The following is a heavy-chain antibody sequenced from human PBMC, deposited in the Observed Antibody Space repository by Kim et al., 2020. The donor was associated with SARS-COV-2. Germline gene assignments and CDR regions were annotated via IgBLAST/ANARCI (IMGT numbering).Heavy chain of an antibody. CDR3: ARSWYDAPEFDY. J-gene: IGHJ4*02. CDR2: ISYDGSNK. Sequence: GGSLRLSCAASGFTFSSYAMHWVRQAPGKGLEWVAVISYDGSNKYYADSVKGRFTISRDNSKNTLYLQMNSLRAEDTAVYYCARSWYDAPEFDYWGQGTLVTVSS. CDR1: GFTFSSYA. D-gene: IGHD1-1*01. V-gene: IGHV3-30-3*01.